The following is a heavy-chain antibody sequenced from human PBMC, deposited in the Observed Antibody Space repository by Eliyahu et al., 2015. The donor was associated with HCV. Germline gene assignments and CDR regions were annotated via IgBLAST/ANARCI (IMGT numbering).Heavy chain of an antibody. Sequence: QVQLVQSGAEVKKPGASVKVSCKVSRYTLTELXMPWVRQAPGKGLEWMGGFDPEDGETIYAQKFQGRVTMTEDTSTDTAYMELSSLRSEDTAVYYCATASSRRRELLLVYYYYGMDVWGQGTTVTVSS. V-gene: IGHV1-24*01. CDR2: FDPEDGET. J-gene: IGHJ6*02. D-gene: IGHD1-26*01. CDR1: RYTLTELX. CDR3: ATASSRRRELLLVYYYYGMDV.